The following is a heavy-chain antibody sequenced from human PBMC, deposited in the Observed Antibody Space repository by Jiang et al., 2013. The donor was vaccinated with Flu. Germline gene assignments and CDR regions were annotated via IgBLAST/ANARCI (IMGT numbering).Heavy chain of an antibody. CDR2: INAGDGNT. Sequence: GAEVKMPGSSVRVSCEASGYTFTRYVLHWVRQAPGQGLEWMGWINAGDGNTKYAQKFQGRVTITSDTSANTAFLELSSLRSEDTAVYYCGRNQDYYGSGSYYVGYWGQGTLVTV. CDR3: GRNQDYYGSGSYYVGY. D-gene: IGHD3-10*01. CDR1: GYTFTRYV. J-gene: IGHJ4*02. V-gene: IGHV1-3*01.